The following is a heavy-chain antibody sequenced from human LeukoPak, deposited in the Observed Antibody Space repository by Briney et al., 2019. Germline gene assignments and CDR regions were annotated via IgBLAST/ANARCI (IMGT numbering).Heavy chain of an antibody. J-gene: IGHJ4*02. V-gene: IGHV3-7*01. Sequence: PGGSLRLSCTTSKFNFNSYGMTWVRQAPGKGLEWVANINQDGCEKYYVDSVEGRFTISRDSVKNSLYLQMTSVRADDTAMYYCVRDDYDFWSGYQRYFEFWGQGTLVTVSS. CDR2: INQDGCEK. CDR1: KFNFNSYG. CDR3: VRDDYDFWSGYQRYFEF. D-gene: IGHD3-3*01.